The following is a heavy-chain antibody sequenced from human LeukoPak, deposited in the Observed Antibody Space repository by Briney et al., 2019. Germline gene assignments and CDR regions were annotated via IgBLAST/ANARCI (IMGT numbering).Heavy chain of an antibody. CDR1: GYTFISYD. D-gene: IGHD3-3*01. CDR3: ARGLEWLTRRHTWFDP. J-gene: IGHJ5*02. Sequence: ASVKVSCKASGYTFISYDINWVRQAPGQGLEWMGWMNPNSGNTGYAQKFQGRVTMTRNTSISTAYMELSSLRSEDTAVYYCARGLEWLTRRHTWFDPWGQGTLVTVSS. V-gene: IGHV1-8*01. CDR2: MNPNSGNT.